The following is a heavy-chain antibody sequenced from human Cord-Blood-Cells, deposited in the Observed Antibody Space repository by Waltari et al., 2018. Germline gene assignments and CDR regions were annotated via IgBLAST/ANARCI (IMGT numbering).Heavy chain of an antibody. CDR1: GDSVSSNSAA. Sequence: QVQLQQSGPGLVKPSQTLSLTCAIPGDSVSSNSAAWNWIRPSPSRGLEWLGRTYYRSKWYNDYAVSVKSRITINPDTSKNQFSLQLNSVTPEDTAVYYCARDRHFVGLTDRIVDYWGQGTLVTVSS. D-gene: IGHD2-21*01. V-gene: IGHV6-1*01. CDR2: TYYRSKWYN. CDR3: ARDRHFVGLTDRIVDY. J-gene: IGHJ4*02.